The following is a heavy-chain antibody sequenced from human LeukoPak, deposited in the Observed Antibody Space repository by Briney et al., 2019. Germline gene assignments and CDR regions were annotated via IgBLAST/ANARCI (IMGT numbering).Heavy chain of an antibody. CDR3: ARVYDSSGYYYGYFDY. J-gene: IGHJ4*02. CDR2: IDWDDDK. D-gene: IGHD3-22*01. V-gene: IGHV2-70*01. CDR1: GFSLSTSGMC. Sequence: ESGPALVNPTQSLTLTCTFSGFSLSTSGMCVSWIRQPPGKALEWLALIDWDDDKYYSTSLKTRLTISKDTSKNQVVLTMTNMDPVDTATYYCARVYDSSGYYYGYFDYWGQGTLVTVSS.